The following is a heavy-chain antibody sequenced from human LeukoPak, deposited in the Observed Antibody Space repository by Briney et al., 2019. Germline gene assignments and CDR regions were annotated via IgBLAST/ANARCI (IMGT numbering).Heavy chain of an antibody. CDR2: IYSSGDT. Sequence: PSETLSLTCSVSGGPISSRPYYWGWFRQSPGKGLEWIAYIYSSGDTYYNPSPKSRVTMSIDTSKRQFSRQLSSVTATDTAVYYCARGPTVTTDYWGQGTLVTVSS. CDR1: GGPISSRPYY. J-gene: IGHJ4*02. CDR3: ARGPTVTTDY. D-gene: IGHD4-17*01. V-gene: IGHV4-39*01.